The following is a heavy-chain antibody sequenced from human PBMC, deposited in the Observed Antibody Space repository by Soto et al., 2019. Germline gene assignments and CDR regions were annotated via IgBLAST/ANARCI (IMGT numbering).Heavy chain of an antibody. V-gene: IGHV3-23*01. J-gene: IGHJ4*02. CDR1: GFTFSNYG. CDR3: AKKSGVGATWYFDY. Sequence: AVGSLRLSCAASGFTFSNYGMSWVRQAPGKGLEWVSALPEIGTNTYYADSVKGRFTISRDNSKNTLFLQINNLRAGDTAVYYCAKKSGVGATWYFDYWGQGTLVTVSS. D-gene: IGHD1-26*01. CDR2: LPEIGTNT.